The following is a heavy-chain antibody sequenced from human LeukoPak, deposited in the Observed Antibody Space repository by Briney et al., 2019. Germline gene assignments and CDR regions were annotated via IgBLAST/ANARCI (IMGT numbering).Heavy chain of an antibody. CDR2: ISVYNGNT. CDR1: GYTFTNYG. D-gene: IGHD3-16*01. Sequence: ASVKVSCKTSGYTFTNYGISWVRQAPGQGLEWMGWISVYNGNTNNIQKLQGRVTMTRDTSTNTAYMELRSLRSDDTAVYYCARDAYTSGADYWGQGTLVTVSS. CDR3: ARDAYTSGADY. J-gene: IGHJ4*02. V-gene: IGHV1-18*01.